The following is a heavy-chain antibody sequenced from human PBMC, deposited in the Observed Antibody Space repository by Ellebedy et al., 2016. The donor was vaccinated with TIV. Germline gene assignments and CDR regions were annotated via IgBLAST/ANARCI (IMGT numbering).Heavy chain of an antibody. Sequence: ASVKVSCXVSGYTLTELSMHWVRQAPGKGLEWMGGFDPEDGETIYAQKFQGRVTITADKSTSTAYMELSSLRSEDTAVYYCARGASYCSSTSCYAADNDYYYYYGMDVWGQGTTVTVSS. CDR1: GYTLTELS. D-gene: IGHD2-2*01. V-gene: IGHV1-24*01. CDR2: FDPEDGET. CDR3: ARGASYCSSTSCYAADNDYYYYYGMDV. J-gene: IGHJ6*02.